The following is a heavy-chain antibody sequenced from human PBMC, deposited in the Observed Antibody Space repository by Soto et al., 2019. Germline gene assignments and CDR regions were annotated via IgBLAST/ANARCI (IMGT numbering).Heavy chain of an antibody. V-gene: IGHV4-61*08. J-gene: IGHJ6*02. CDR1: GGSISSGGFY. Sequence: PSETLSLTCTVSGGSISSGGFYWSWIRQHPGKGLEWIGYIYYSGSTYYNPSLKSRVTISVDTSKNQFSLKLSSVTAADTAVYYCARAFSPYYYYGMDVWGQGTTVTVSS. CDR2: IYYSGST. CDR3: ARAFSPYYYYGMDV.